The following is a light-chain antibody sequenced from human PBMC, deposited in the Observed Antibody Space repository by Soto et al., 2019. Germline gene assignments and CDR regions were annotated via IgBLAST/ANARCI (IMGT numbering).Light chain of an antibody. Sequence: KTHVHGTLLESVGRRVTIKYRASQSISSWLAWYQQKPGKAPKLMIYDAYSLESGVPSRFSGSGSGTEFTITIISMQPDDCATDDWKQYNSYSRTVGQGTKV. CDR2: DAY. CDR3: KQYNSYSRT. J-gene: IGKJ1*01. CDR1: QSISSW. V-gene: IGKV1-5*01.